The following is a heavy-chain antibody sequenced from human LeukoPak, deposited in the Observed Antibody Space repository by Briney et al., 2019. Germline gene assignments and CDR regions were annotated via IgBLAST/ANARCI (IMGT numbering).Heavy chain of an antibody. CDR1: GYTFTSYY. J-gene: IGHJ5*02. CDR3: ARDACSSTICQAGGNWFDP. V-gene: IGHV1-46*01. CDR2: INPSGGSR. D-gene: IGHD2-2*01. Sequence: GASVKVSCKASGYTFTSYYMHWVRQAPGQGLEWMGTINPSGGSRSYAQKFQGRVTMTRDTSMSTVYMELSSLRSEDTAVYFCARDACSSTICQAGGNWFDPWGQGTLVIVS.